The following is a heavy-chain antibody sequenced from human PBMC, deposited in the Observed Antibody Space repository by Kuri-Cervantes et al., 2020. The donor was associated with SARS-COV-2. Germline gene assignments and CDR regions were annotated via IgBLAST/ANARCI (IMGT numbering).Heavy chain of an antibody. J-gene: IGHJ5*02. CDR1: GYTFTGYY. CDR2: INPNFGGT. V-gene: IGHV1-2*02. D-gene: IGHD3-16*02. CDR3: ARSNLGLSFDP. Sequence: ASVKVSCKASGYTFTGYYIHWVRQAPGQGLEWMGWINPNFGGTNYAQEFQGRVTMTRDTSISTAYMNLSSLRSDDTAVYYCARSNLGLSFDPWGQGTLVTVSS.